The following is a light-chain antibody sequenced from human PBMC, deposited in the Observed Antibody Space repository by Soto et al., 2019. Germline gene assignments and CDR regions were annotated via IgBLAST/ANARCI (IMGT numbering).Light chain of an antibody. CDR2: KAS. V-gene: IGKV1-5*03. Sequence: DIQMTQSPSTLSASVGDRVTITCRASQSISSWLAWYQQKPGKAPKLLIYKASSLESEVPSRFSGSGSGRDVTLTIWRLQTDDFATYYRQQYNSYSWSFGQGTKVEIK. CDR3: QQYNSYSWS. J-gene: IGKJ1*01. CDR1: QSISSW.